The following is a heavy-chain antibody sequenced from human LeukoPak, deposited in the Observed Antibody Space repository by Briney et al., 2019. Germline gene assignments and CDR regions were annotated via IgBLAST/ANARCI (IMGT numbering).Heavy chain of an antibody. Sequence: PGGSLRLSCVASGFTFSGYEMTWVRQAPGKGLEGVFYISSSGGTRYYAHSVKGRFTISRDNAKNSLYLQMNSLRAEDTTIYYCARQDRAARLKSNFAYWGQGTLVIVSS. CDR2: ISSSGGTR. CDR1: GFTFSGYE. CDR3: ARQDRAARLKSNFAY. V-gene: IGHV3-48*03. D-gene: IGHD6-6*01. J-gene: IGHJ4*02.